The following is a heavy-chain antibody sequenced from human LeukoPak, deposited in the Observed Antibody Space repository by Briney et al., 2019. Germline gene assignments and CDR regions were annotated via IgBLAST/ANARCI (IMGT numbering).Heavy chain of an antibody. CDR2: IKQDGSEK. J-gene: IGHJ4*02. V-gene: IGHV3-7*01. CDR1: GFTFSSYW. D-gene: IGHD2-2*01. Sequence: GGCLRLSCAASGFTFSSYWMSWVRQAPGKGLEWVANIKQDGSEKYYVDSVKGRFTISRDNAKNTLYLEMNSLRAEDTAVYYCARDRYCTTTRCSDYWGQGTLVTVSS. CDR3: ARDRYCTTTRCSDY.